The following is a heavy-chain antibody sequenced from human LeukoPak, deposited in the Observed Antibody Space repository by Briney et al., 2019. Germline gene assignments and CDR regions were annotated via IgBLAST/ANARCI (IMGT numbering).Heavy chain of an antibody. CDR2: INHSGST. CDR3: ARVRFGESRATEFDY. J-gene: IGHJ4*02. CDR1: GVSFSGYY. Sequence: SETLSLTCAVYGVSFSGYYWSWIRQPPGKGLEWIGEINHSGSTNYKPSLMSRVTISVDTSDNQFSLKLSSVTAADTAVYYCARVRFGESRATEFDYWGQGTLVTVSS. D-gene: IGHD3-10*01. V-gene: IGHV4-34*01.